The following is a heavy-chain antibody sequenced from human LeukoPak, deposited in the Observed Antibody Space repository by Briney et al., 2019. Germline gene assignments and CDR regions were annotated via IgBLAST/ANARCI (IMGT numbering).Heavy chain of an antibody. Sequence: SVKVSCKASGGTFSSYAISWVRQAPGQGLEWMGGIIPIFGTANYAQKFQGRVTITADESTSTAYMELSSLRSEDTAVYYCARGRPPPDSNVLKWFGEQGFDYWGQGTLVTVSS. D-gene: IGHD3-10*01. V-gene: IGHV1-69*13. CDR1: GGTFSSYA. CDR3: ARGRPPPDSNVLKWFGEQGFDY. J-gene: IGHJ4*02. CDR2: IIPIFGTA.